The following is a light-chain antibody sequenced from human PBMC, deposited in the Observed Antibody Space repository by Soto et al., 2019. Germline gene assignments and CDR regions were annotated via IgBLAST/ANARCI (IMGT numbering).Light chain of an antibody. CDR1: QNIDMY. J-gene: IGKJ1*01. CDR2: RAS. Sequence: DIQMTQSPSTLSASAGDRVTITCRASQNIDMYLAWYQQKPGQAPSLLIYRASSLQSGVPSRFSGSGSGTEFTVTISSLQPDDFATYYCQQSITYPWTFGQGTKVDIK. CDR3: QQSITYPWT. V-gene: IGKV1-5*03.